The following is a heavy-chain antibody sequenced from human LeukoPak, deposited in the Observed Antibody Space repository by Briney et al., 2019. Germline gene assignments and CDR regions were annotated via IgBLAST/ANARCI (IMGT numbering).Heavy chain of an antibody. D-gene: IGHD3-10*01. CDR1: GFTFSSYG. Sequence: GGCLRLSCAASGFTFSSYGMHWVRQAPGKGLEWVAFIRYDGSNKYYADSVKGRFTISRDNSKNTLYLQMNSLRAEYTAVYYCAKDTALGGSGTDFWGQGTLVTVSS. CDR3: AKDTALGGSGTDF. CDR2: IRYDGSNK. J-gene: IGHJ4*02. V-gene: IGHV3-30*02.